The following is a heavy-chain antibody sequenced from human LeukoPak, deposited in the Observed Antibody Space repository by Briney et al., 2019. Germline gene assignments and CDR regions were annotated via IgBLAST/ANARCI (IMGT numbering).Heavy chain of an antibody. V-gene: IGHV1-18*01. D-gene: IGHD3-22*01. J-gene: IGHJ4*02. CDR1: GYTFSTYG. CDR2: ISPYNGNT. CDR3: ARARADSTGYYGDDY. Sequence: ASVKVSCKASGYTFSTYGVSWVRQAPGQGVEWMGWISPYNGNTNYAQKLQGRVTKTTDTSTSTAYMELRSLRSGDTAIYYCARARADSTGYYGDDYWGQGTLVTVSS.